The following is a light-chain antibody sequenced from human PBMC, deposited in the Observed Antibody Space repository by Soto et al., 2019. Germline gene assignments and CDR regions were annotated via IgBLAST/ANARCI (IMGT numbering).Light chain of an antibody. J-gene: IGLJ2*01. V-gene: IGLV2-8*01. CDR3: SSYADSNNLV. CDR2: EVN. Sequence: QSALTQPPSTSGSPGQSVTISCTGSSSDVASNDYVSWYQQHPGTAPKLMIYEVNRRPSGVPDRFSGSKSGNTASLTVSGLQAEDEAVYHCSSYADSNNLVFGGGTKLTVL. CDR1: SSDVASNDY.